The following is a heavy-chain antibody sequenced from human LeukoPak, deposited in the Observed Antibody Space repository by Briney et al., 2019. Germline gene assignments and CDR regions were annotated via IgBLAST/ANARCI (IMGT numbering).Heavy chain of an antibody. J-gene: IGHJ4*02. CDR2: NNPNTGAT. CDR3: ARDRVGSGWPRPYYFEF. V-gene: IGHV1-2*02. Sequence: ASVRVSCKPSGYTFTGYYMHWVRQAPGQGLEWMGWNNPNTGATIYAHKFQGRVSMTRDTSISTAYMELTSLRSDDTALYYCARDRVGSGWPRPYYFEFWGQGTLVTVSS. D-gene: IGHD6-19*01. CDR1: GYTFTGYY.